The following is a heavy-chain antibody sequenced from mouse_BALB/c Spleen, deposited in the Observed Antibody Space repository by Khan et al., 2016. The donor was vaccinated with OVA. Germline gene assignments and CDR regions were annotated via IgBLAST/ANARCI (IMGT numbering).Heavy chain of an antibody. J-gene: IGHJ1*01. CDR1: GFSLSRYS. D-gene: IGHD1-1*01. CDR3: ARNHYGGGYWYFDV. Sequence: QVQLKESGPGLVAPSQSLSITCTVSGFSLSRYSVHWVRQPPGKGLEWLGMIWGDGSTDYNSALKSRLSISKDNSKSQVFLKMNSLQTDYTAMYYCARNHYGGGYWYFDVWGAGTTVTVSS. CDR2: IWGDGST. V-gene: IGHV2-6-4*01.